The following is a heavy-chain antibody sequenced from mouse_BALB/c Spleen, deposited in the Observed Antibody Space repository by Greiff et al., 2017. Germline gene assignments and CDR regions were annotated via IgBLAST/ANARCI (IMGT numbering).Heavy chain of an antibody. CDR3: TETRDWYCDV. J-gene: IGHJ1*01. D-gene: IGHD3-1*01. CDR2: INPSNGGT. CDR1: GYTFTSYY. V-gene: IGHV1S81*02. Sequence: QVQLQQPGAELVKPGASVKLSCTASGYTFTSYYMYWVKQRPGQGLEWIGGINPSNGGTNFNEKFKSKATLTVDKSSSTAYMQLSSLTSEDSAVYYCTETRDWYCDVWGAGTTVTVST.